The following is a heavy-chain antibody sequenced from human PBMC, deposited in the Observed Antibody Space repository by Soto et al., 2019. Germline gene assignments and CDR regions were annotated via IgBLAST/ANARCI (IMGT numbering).Heavy chain of an antibody. CDR3: ARSIAAPRGYYYYGMDV. J-gene: IGHJ6*02. CDR2: IYPGDSDT. Sequence: GESLRISCKGSGYSFSNYWIGWVRQMPGKGLEWMGIIYPGDSDTRYSPSFQGQVTISADKSISTAYLQWSSLKASDTAMYYCARSIAAPRGYYYYGMDVWGQGTTVTVSS. CDR1: GYSFSNYW. V-gene: IGHV5-51*01. D-gene: IGHD6-6*01.